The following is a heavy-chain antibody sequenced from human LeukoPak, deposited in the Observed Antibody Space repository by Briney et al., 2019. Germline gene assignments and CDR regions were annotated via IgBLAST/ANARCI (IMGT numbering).Heavy chain of an antibody. CDR3: AGGRITMVRENYYYYGMDV. Sequence: SVKVSCKASGGTFSSYAISWVRQAPGQGLEWMGRIIPIFGIANYAQKFQGRVTITADKSTSTAYMELSSLRSEDTAVYYCAGGRITMVRENYYYYGMDVWGQGTTVTVSS. CDR1: GGTFSSYA. CDR2: IIPIFGIA. V-gene: IGHV1-69*04. D-gene: IGHD3-10*01. J-gene: IGHJ6*02.